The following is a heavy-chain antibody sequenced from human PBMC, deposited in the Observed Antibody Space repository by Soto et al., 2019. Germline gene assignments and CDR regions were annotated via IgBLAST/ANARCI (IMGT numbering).Heavy chain of an antibody. J-gene: IGHJ4*02. CDR2: ISSSGSTI. Sequence: PGGSLRLSCAASGFTFSSYEMNWVRQAPGKGLEWVSYISSSGSTIYYADSVKGRFTISRDNAKNSLYLQMNSLRAEDTAVYYCARWSFYGSGSPFFDYWGQGTMVTVYS. V-gene: IGHV3-48*03. D-gene: IGHD3-10*01. CDR1: GFTFSSYE. CDR3: ARWSFYGSGSPFFDY.